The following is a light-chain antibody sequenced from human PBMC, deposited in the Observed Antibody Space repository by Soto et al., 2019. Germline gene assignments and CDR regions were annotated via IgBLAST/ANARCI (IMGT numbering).Light chain of an antibody. CDR2: DVS. Sequence: QSVLTQPASVSGSPGQSITISCTGTSSDVGGYNYVSWYQQHPGKAPKLMIYDVSNRPSGVSNRFSGSKSGNTASLTISGLQAEDEADYYCSPFTSRTLYVFGTGTKVTVL. V-gene: IGLV2-14*01. CDR3: SPFTSRTLYV. J-gene: IGLJ1*01. CDR1: SSDVGGYNY.